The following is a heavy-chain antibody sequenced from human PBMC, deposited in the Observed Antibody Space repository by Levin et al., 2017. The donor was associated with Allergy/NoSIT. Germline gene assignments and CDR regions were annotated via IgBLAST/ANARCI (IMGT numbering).Heavy chain of an antibody. CDR3: ARTSLAGRSDS. Sequence: SGPTLVKPTQTLTLTCSFSGFSLSTTGVGVNWIRQPPGKALEWLALIYWDAEKRYSPSLKNRLTITKDTSKNQVVLTMTNMDPVDTATYYCARTSLAGRSDSWGQGTLVTVSS. CDR1: GFSLSTTGVG. J-gene: IGHJ4*02. V-gene: IGHV2-5*02. CDR2: IYWDAEK.